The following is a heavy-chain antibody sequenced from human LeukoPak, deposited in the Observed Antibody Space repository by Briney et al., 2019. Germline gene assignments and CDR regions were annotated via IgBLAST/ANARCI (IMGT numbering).Heavy chain of an antibody. CDR2: INGGGGST. J-gene: IGHJ4*02. CDR3: VRSGSYLPRY. D-gene: IGHD1-26*01. CDR1: GFTFSTYG. Sequence: GGSLRLSCAASGFTFSTYGMSWVRQALGKGLEWVSAINGGGGSTYYADSVKGRFTISRDNSKNTLYLQMNSLRAEDTAVYYCVRSGSYLPRYWGQGTLVTVSS. V-gene: IGHV3-23*01.